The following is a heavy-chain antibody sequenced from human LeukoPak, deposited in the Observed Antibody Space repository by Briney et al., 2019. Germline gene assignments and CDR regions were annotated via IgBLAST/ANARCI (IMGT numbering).Heavy chain of an antibody. V-gene: IGHV4-59*01. J-gene: IGHJ6*02. D-gene: IGHD6-13*01. CDR3: ATVSSRKRMYLDSYYYYGMDV. CDR1: GGSISSYY. Sequence: PSETLSLTCTVSGGSISSYYWSWIRQPPGKGLEWIGYIYYSGSTNYNPSLKSRVTISVDTSKNQFSLKLSSVTAADTAVYYCATVSSRKRMYLDSYYYYGMDVWGQGTTVTVSS. CDR2: IYYSGST.